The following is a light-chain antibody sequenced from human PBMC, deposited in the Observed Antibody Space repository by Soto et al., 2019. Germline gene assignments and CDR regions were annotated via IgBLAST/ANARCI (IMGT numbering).Light chain of an antibody. V-gene: IGKV3-20*01. CDR1: QSVSSSY. CDR3: QQYGSSPRT. Sequence: EIVLTQSPGTLSLSPGERATLSCRASQSVSSSYLARYQQKPGQAPSLLIYGASSRATGIPDRFSGSGSGTDFTLTISRLEPEDFAVYYCQQYGSSPRTFGQGTKVEIK. CDR2: GAS. J-gene: IGKJ1*01.